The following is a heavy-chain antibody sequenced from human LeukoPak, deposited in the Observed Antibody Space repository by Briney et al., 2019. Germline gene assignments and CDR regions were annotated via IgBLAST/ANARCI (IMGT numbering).Heavy chain of an antibody. V-gene: IGHV1-18*01. D-gene: IGHD3-3*01. J-gene: IGHJ4*02. CDR2: ISAYNGNT. Sequence: ASVKVSCKASGYTFTSYGISWVRQAPGQGLEWMGWISAYNGNTNYAQKFQGRVTITRNTSISTAYMELSSLRSEDTAVYYCARVESTIFGVVPDYWGQGTLVTVSS. CDR3: ARVESTIFGVVPDY. CDR1: GYTFTSYG.